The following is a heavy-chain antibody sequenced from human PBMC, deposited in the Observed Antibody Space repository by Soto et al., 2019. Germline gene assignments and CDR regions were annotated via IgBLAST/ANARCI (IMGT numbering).Heavy chain of an antibody. V-gene: IGHV3-30-3*01. J-gene: IGHJ6*02. Sequence: GGSLRLSCAASGFTFSSYGLHWVRQAPGKGLEWVAVISYDGSNEYYADSVKGRFTISRDNSKNTLYLQMNSLRAEDTAVYYCARDVSALSRPVTSLWVRQVRNYYYRMDVWGLGTTVTSP. CDR1: GFTFSSYG. CDR2: ISYDGSNE. D-gene: IGHD4-17*01. CDR3: ARDVSALSRPVTSLWVRQVRNYYYRMDV.